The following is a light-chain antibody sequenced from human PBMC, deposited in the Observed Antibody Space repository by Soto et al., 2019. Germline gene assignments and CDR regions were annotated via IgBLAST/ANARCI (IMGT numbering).Light chain of an antibody. J-gene: IGKJ1*01. CDR1: QSVSSN. CDR2: GAS. CDR3: HYYNNWPQT. Sequence: EIVMTQSPATLSMSPGERATLSCRASQSVSSNLAWYQQKPGHTPRLLIYGASTRATGIPARFSGSGFGTEFTLTISSLQSEDFAVYYCHYYNNWPQTFGQGTKVEIK. V-gene: IGKV3-15*01.